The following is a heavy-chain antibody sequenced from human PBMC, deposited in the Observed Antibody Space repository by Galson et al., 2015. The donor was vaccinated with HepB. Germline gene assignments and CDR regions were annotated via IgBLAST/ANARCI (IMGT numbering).Heavy chain of an antibody. CDR3: ARGSGIQSLDY. CDR1: GFTFSTYG. V-gene: IGHV3-33*01. Sequence: LRLSCAASGFTFSTYGFHWVRQAPGKGLEWVALIRYDGGNKDYVDSVKGRFTISRDDSKSTLYLQMNSLRAEDTAVYYCARGSGIQSLDYWGQGTLATVSS. D-gene: IGHD5-18*01. J-gene: IGHJ4*02. CDR2: IRYDGGNK.